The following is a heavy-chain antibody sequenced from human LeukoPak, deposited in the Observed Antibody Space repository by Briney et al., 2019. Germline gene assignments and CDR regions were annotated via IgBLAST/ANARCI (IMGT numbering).Heavy chain of an antibody. CDR3: AKGHIVVVVAAQVGIDY. V-gene: IGHV3-11*01. J-gene: IGHJ4*02. Sequence: GGSLRLSCAASGFTFSDYYMSWIRQAPGKGLEWVSYISSSGSTIYYADSVKGRFTISRDNSKNTLYLQMNSLRAEDTAVYYCAKGHIVVVVAAQVGIDYWGQGTLVTVSS. D-gene: IGHD2-15*01. CDR2: ISSSGSTI. CDR1: GFTFSDYY.